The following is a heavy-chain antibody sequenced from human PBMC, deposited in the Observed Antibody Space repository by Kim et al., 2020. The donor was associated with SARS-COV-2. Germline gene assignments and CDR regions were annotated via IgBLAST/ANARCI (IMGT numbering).Heavy chain of an antibody. J-gene: IGHJ4*02. V-gene: IGHV1-2*02. CDR3: ARAIDY. Sequence: NPNRGGTNYEQKFQGRVTMTRDTSMSTAYMELSGLRSDDTAMYYCARAIDYWGQGSLVTVSS. CDR2: NPNRGGT.